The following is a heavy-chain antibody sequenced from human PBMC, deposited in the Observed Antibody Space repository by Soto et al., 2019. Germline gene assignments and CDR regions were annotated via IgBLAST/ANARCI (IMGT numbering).Heavy chain of an antibody. D-gene: IGHD6-13*01. CDR1: GFTFSSYA. CDR3: ARVMVGSSSWYGYYYYYGMDV. V-gene: IGHV3-30-3*01. J-gene: IGHJ6*02. Sequence: ESGGGVVQPGRSLRLSCAASGFTFSSYAMHWVRQAPGKGLEWVAVISYDGSNKYYADSVKGRFTISRDNSKNTLYLQMNSLRAEDTAVYYCARVMVGSSSWYGYYYYYGMDVWGQGTTVTVSS. CDR2: ISYDGSNK.